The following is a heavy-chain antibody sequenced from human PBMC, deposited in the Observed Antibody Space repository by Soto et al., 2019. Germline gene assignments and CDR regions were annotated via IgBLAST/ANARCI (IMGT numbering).Heavy chain of an antibody. CDR1: GGTFSSYT. V-gene: IGHV1-69*02. J-gene: IGHJ3*02. D-gene: IGHD2-15*01. CDR2: IIPILGIA. CDR3: ARVGGGNPLGAFDI. Sequence: QVQLVQSGAEVKKPGSSVKVSCKASGGTFSSYTISWVRQAPGQGLEWMGRIIPILGIANYAQKFQGRVTITADKSTSTAYMELSSLRSEDTAVYYCARVGGGNPLGAFDIWGQGTMVTVSS.